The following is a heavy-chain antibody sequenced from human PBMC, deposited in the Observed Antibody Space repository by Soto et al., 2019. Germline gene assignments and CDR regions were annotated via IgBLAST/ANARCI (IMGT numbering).Heavy chain of an antibody. CDR1: GFTFSSYS. J-gene: IGHJ5*02. V-gene: IGHV3-21*01. CDR2: ISSSSSYI. Sequence: PGGSLRLSCAASGFTFSSYSMNWVRQAPGKGLEWVSSISSSSSYIYYADSVKGRFTISRDNAKNSLYLQMNSLRAEDTAVYYCARGPSLRIAARPQVWFDPWGQGTLVTVSS. D-gene: IGHD6-6*01. CDR3: ARGPSLRIAARPQVWFDP.